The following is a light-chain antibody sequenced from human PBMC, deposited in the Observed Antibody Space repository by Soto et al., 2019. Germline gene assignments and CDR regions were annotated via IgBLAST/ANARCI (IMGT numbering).Light chain of an antibody. V-gene: IGKV3-11*01. CDR3: QERTNWPPT. CDR2: DAS. Sequence: EIVLTQSPATLSLSPGERATLSCSASQRVSSYLAWYQQKPGQAPRLLIYDASNRATGIPARFSGSGSGTDFTLTISSLEPEDFAVYYCQERTNWPPTFRQGNKVEIQ. CDR1: QRVSSY. J-gene: IGKJ1*01.